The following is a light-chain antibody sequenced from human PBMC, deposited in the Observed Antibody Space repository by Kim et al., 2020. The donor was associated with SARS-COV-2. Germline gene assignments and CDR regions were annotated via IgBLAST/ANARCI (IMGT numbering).Light chain of an antibody. J-gene: IGLJ3*02. CDR3: NSRDSSGNHHWV. Sequence: SSELTQDPAVSAALGQTVRITCQGDSLRSYYASWYQQKPGQAPVLVIYGKNNRPSGIPDRFSGSSSGNTASLTTTGAQAEDEADYYCNSRDSSGNHHWVFGGGTKLTVL. CDR1: SLRSYY. CDR2: GKN. V-gene: IGLV3-19*01.